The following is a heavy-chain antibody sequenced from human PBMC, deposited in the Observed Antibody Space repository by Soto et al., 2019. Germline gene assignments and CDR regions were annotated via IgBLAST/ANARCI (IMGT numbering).Heavy chain of an antibody. CDR1: GFTFSTYG. Sequence: PGGSLRLSCAASGFTFSTYGMHWVRQAPGKGLEWVAVMWYDGTNEKYADSVKGRFTISRDNSKSTLYLQMNSLRAEDTGVYYCARTDCSSSTCPSDLMGSTTMDYWGHGTPVTVSS. CDR2: MWYDGTNE. D-gene: IGHD2-2*01. J-gene: IGHJ4*01. V-gene: IGHV3-33*01. CDR3: ARTDCSSSTCPSDLMGSTTMDY.